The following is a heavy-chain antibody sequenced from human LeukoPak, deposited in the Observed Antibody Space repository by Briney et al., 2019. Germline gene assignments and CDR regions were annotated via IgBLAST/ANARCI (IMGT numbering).Heavy chain of an antibody. CDR3: ARGLEWLTRRHTWFDP. V-gene: IGHV1-18*01. D-gene: IGHD3-3*01. CDR1: SYTFTNYA. CDR2: ISAYNGNT. Sequence: VASVKVSCKASSYTFTNYAFTWVRQAPGQGLEWMGWISAYNGNTNYAQKLQGRVTMTTDTSTSTAYMELRSLRSDDTAVYYCARGLEWLTRRHTWFDPWGQGTLVTVSS. J-gene: IGHJ5*02.